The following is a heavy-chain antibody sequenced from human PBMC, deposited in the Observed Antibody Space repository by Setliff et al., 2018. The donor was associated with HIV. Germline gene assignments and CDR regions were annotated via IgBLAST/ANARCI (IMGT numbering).Heavy chain of an antibody. D-gene: IGHD3-10*01. Sequence: GGSLRLSCAASGFNFKTYGMTWVRQAPGKGLDWVAHIGSSNHGIHYTASVQGRFTVSSDNANNLLFLEMNNLRVEDTAVYYCASFFGDYGYWGHGTQVTVSS. CDR3: ASFFGDYGY. J-gene: IGHJ4*01. V-gene: IGHV3-48*04. CDR1: GFNFKTYG. CDR2: IGSSNHGI.